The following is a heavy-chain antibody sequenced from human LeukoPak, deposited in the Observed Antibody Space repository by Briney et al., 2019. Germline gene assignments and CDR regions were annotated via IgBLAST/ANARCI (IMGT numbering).Heavy chain of an antibody. CDR2: MNPNSGNT. CDR1: GYTFTIYD. J-gene: IGHJ5*02. V-gene: IGHV1-8*01. D-gene: IGHD2-2*01. Sequence: ASVNVSCKASGYTFTIYDINWVRQANGPGLEWMGWMNPNSGNTGYAQKVQGRVTMTMNTSISTAYMELSSLRSEDTAVYYCARVFCSSTSCYVWFDPWGQGTLVTVSS. CDR3: ARVFCSSTSCYVWFDP.